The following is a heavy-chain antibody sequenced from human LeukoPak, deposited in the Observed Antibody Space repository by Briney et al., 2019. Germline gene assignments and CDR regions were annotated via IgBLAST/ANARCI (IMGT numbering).Heavy chain of an antibody. CDR2: ISGSGGST. V-gene: IGHV3-23*01. Sequence: PGGSLRLSCAASGFTFSSYAMSWVRQAPGKGLEWVSAISGSGGSTYYADSVKGRFTISRDNSKNTLYLQMNSLRAEDTAVYYCARDSYNILTGLPFDAFDIWGQGTVVTVSS. CDR1: GFTFSSYA. J-gene: IGHJ3*02. D-gene: IGHD3-9*01. CDR3: ARDSYNILTGLPFDAFDI.